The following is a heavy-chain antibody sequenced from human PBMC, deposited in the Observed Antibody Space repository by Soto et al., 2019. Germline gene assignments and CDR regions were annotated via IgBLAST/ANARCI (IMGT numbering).Heavy chain of an antibody. Sequence: ASVKVSCKASGYTFTGYYMHWVRQAPGQGLEWMGWINPNSGGTNYAQKFQGRVTMTRDTSISTAYMERSRLRSDDTAVYYCARVIVVQTWFDPWGQGTLVPAPQ. CDR1: GYTFTGYY. J-gene: IGHJ5*02. D-gene: IGHD3-22*01. CDR3: ARVIVVQTWFDP. V-gene: IGHV1-2*02. CDR2: INPNSGGT.